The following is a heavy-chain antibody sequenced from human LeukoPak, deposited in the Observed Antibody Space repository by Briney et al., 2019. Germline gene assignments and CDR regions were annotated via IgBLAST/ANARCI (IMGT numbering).Heavy chain of an antibody. V-gene: IGHV3-23*01. Sequence: GGSRRLSCEASGFIFSSYVMGWVRQAPGKGLEWVSSISVGGGDTFTADSVKGRFTITRENSKNTLYLQMVGLRVEDTAIYYCAKLNLGEMAYFDSWGQGILVTVSS. CDR3: AKLNLGEMAYFDS. CDR2: ISVGGGDT. D-gene: IGHD2-21*01. CDR1: GFIFSSYV. J-gene: IGHJ4*02.